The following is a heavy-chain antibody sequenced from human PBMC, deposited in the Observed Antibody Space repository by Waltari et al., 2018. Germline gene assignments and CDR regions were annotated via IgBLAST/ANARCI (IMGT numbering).Heavy chain of an antibody. CDR3: SRELSWSGRDY. J-gene: IGHJ4*02. Sequence: EIHVVESGGGLVQPGESLRLSCLASGFPYHVYAMGWVRQAPGKGLEWVANIKEDGIEKNYVDSVKGRFAISRDNAENSVFLEMNSLSVEDTAVYYCSRELSWSGRDYWGQGALVTVSS. D-gene: IGHD3-3*01. CDR2: IKEDGIEK. CDR1: GFPYHVYA. V-gene: IGHV3-7*03.